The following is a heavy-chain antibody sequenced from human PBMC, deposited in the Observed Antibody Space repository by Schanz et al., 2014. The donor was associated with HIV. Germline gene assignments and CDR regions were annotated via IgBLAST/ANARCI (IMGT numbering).Heavy chain of an antibody. Sequence: EQLVESGGGVVQPGRSLRLSCAASGSTFSSYWMHWVRQAPGKGLVWVSRINSDGSSTNYADSVKGRFTISRDNSKNTLYLQMTTLRIDDTAVYYCAKPEYDSRGNSQSHFDYWGQGTLVTLSS. J-gene: IGHJ4*02. V-gene: IGHV3-74*02. CDR1: GSTFSSYW. CDR3: AKPEYDSRGNSQSHFDY. CDR2: INSDGSST. D-gene: IGHD3-22*01.